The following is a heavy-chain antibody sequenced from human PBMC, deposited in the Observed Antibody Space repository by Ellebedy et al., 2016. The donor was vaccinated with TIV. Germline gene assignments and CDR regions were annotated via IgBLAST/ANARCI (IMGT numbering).Heavy chain of an antibody. CDR1: GYTFTSYY. CDR3: ARGHREYYGPYGMDV. V-gene: IGHV1-46*01. CDR2: INPSGGST. J-gene: IGHJ6*02. D-gene: IGHD3-10*01. Sequence: AASVKVSCKASGYTFTSYYMHWVRQAPGQGLEWMGIINPSGGSTSYAQKFQGRVTITADESTSTAYMELSSLRSEDTAVYYCARGHREYYGPYGMDVWGQGTTVTVSS.